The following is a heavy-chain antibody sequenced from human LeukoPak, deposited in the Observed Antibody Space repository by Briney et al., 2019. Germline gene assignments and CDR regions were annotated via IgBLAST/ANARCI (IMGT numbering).Heavy chain of an antibody. J-gene: IGHJ4*02. CDR2: INSDDSVT. D-gene: IGHD3-9*01. Sequence: GGSLRLSCAASGFTFSSYSMNWVRQAPGKGLVWVSLINSDDSVTNYADSVKGRFTISRDNAKNTLYLQMNSLRAEDTAVYYCARAGPDWRIDFWGQGTLVTVSS. CDR1: GFTFSSYS. V-gene: IGHV3-74*01. CDR3: ARAGPDWRIDF.